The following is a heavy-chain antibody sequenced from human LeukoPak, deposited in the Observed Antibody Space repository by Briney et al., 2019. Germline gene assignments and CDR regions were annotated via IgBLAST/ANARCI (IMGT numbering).Heavy chain of an antibody. J-gene: IGHJ4*02. Sequence: PSETLSLTCTISGGSINSGGYYWSWIRQHPGKGLEWIGCIYYSGSTYYNPSLKSRVTISVDTSKNQFSLKLSSVTAADTAVYCCARVVGYCSSTNCYRPPYYFDYWGQGTLVTVSS. CDR3: ARVVGYCSSTNCYRPPYYFDY. CDR2: IYYSGST. D-gene: IGHD2-2*01. V-gene: IGHV4-31*03. CDR1: GGSINSGGYY.